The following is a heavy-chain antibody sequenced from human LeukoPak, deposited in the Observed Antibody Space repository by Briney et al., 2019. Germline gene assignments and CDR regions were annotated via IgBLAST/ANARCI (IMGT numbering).Heavy chain of an antibody. V-gene: IGHV1-69*06. J-gene: IGHJ4*02. CDR1: GGTFSTYV. Sequence: SVKVSCKASGGTFSTYVISWVRQAPGQGLEWMGGIIPLFDSASYAQRFQGRVTITADTSTSTAYMDLNSLTSEDTAVYYCARDRIGSTWRSVFDFWGQGTLVTVSS. CDR3: ARDRIGSTWRSVFDF. CDR2: IIPLFDSA. D-gene: IGHD6-13*01.